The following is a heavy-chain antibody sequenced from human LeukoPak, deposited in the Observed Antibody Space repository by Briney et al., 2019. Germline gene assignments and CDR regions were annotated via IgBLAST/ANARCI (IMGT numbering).Heavy chain of an antibody. J-gene: IGHJ4*02. CDR1: GFTFSSYA. V-gene: IGHV3-30-3*01. D-gene: IGHD5-24*01. CDR3: TEDGSNY. Sequence: GGSLRLSCAASGFTFSSYAMHWVRQAPGKGLEWVAVISYDGSNKYYADSVKGRFTISRDNSKNTLYLQMNSLGAEDTAVYYCTEDGSNYWGQGTLVTVSS. CDR2: ISYDGSNK.